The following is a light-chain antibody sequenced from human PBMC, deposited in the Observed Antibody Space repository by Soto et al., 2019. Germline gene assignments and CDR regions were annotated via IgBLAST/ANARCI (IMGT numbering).Light chain of an antibody. Sequence: EIVLTQSPATLSLSPGERATLSCRASQSVSSYLAWYQQKPGQAPRLLIYDASNRATGIPARFSGSGSGTEFTLTVGSLQSEDFAVYYCQQYKNWPLITFGQGTRLEIK. V-gene: IGKV3-11*01. CDR3: QQYKNWPLIT. J-gene: IGKJ5*01. CDR2: DAS. CDR1: QSVSSY.